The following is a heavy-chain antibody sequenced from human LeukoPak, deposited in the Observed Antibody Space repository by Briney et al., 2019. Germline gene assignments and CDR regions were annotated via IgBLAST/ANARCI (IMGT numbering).Heavy chain of an antibody. Sequence: GGSLRLSCAAFGFTFSNYGMTWVRQAPGKTLEWVSTIVGRNGDTYYTDSVKGRFTISRDISKNSVYLQMSSLRGDDTAVYYCATRSPLTNRGYFQHWGQGTLVTVSS. CDR2: IVGRNGDT. J-gene: IGHJ1*01. CDR3: ATRSPLTNRGYFQH. D-gene: IGHD3-10*01. V-gene: IGHV3-23*01. CDR1: GFTFSNYG.